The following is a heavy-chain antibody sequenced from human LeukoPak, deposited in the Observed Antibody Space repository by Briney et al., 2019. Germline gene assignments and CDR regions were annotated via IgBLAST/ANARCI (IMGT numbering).Heavy chain of an antibody. D-gene: IGHD3-16*01. J-gene: IGHJ3*01. Sequence: GGSLRLSCVASGFAFRNYWMYWVRQGPGKRLVWLSRINPDGSTTTYADSVKGRFTISRDNAKNTLYLQMSSLRAEDTAVYYCARDFLHLGGWGQGTMVTVSS. CDR3: ARDFLHLGG. V-gene: IGHV3-74*01. CDR2: INPDGSTT. CDR1: GFAFRNYW.